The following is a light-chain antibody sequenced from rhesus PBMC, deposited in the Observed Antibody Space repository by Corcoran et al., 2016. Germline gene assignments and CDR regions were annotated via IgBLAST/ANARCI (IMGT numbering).Light chain of an antibody. CDR1: QSVGSY. J-gene: IGKJ1*01. Sequence: ETVVTQSPATLSLSPGERATLSCRASQSVGSYLAWYQQKPGQAPRLRIYGASSRATGIPDRFSGSGSGTDFTLTISSLEPEDVGVYYCQQSSNLSRTFGQGTKVEIK. CDR2: GAS. V-gene: IGKV3-24*04. CDR3: QQSSNLSRT.